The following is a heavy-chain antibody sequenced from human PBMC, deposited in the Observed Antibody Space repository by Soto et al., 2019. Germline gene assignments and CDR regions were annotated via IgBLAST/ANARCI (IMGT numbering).Heavy chain of an antibody. CDR1: GGSFSGYY. J-gene: IGHJ6*03. CDR2: VYHSGNT. V-gene: IGHV4-59*01. Sequence: PSETLSLTCAVYGGSFSGYYWSWIRQPPGKGLEWIGYVYHSGNTNYNPSLESRVTISVDTSRNRFSLNLTSATAADTAVYYCARKGAAASYAHYYMDVWGRGTAVTVSS. D-gene: IGHD6-13*01. CDR3: ARKGAAASYAHYYMDV.